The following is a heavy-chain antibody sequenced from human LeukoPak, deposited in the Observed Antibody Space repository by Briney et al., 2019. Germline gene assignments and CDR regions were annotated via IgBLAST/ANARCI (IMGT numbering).Heavy chain of an antibody. J-gene: IGHJ4*02. CDR2: IKQDGSEK. CDR3: ARDIGDWNPYYFDY. Sequence: PGGSLRLSCAASGLTFSSHWMHWVRQAPGKGLEWVANIKQDGSEKYYVDSVKGRFTISRDNAKNSLYLQMNSLRAEDTAVYYCARDIGDWNPYYFDYWGQGTLVTVSS. CDR1: GLTFSSHW. D-gene: IGHD1-1*01. V-gene: IGHV3-7*03.